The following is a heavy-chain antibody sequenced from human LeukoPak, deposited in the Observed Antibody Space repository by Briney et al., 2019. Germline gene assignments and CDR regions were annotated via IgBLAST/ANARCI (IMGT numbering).Heavy chain of an antibody. CDR1: GGSFSGYY. V-gene: IGHV4-34*01. CDR3: ARVLLWFGESTRFDP. D-gene: IGHD3-10*01. CDR2: INHSEST. Sequence: SETLSLTCAVYGGSFSGYYWSWIRQPPGKGLEWIGEINHSESTNYNPSLKSRVTISVDTSKNQFSLKLSSVTAADTAVYYCARVLLWFGESTRFDPWGQGTLVTVSS. J-gene: IGHJ5*02.